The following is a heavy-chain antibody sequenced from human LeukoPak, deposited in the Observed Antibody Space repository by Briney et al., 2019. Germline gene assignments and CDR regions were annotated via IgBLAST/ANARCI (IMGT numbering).Heavy chain of an antibody. CDR2: INHSGST. V-gene: IGHV4-34*01. J-gene: IGHJ4*02. Sequence: SETLSLTCAVYGGSFSGYYWSWIRQPPGKGLEWIGEINHSGSTNYNPSLESRVTISVDTSKNQFSLKLSSVTAADTAVYYCARVGYCGGDCYSAHDYWGQGTLVTVSS. CDR1: GGSFSGYY. CDR3: ARVGYCGGDCYSAHDY. D-gene: IGHD2-21*02.